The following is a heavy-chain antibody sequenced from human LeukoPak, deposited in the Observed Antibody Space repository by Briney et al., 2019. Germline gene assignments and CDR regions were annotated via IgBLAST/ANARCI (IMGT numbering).Heavy chain of an antibody. CDR2: IIPIFGTA. CDR3: AASSSWYARYYYYYMDV. D-gene: IGHD6-13*01. V-gene: IGHV1-69*13. J-gene: IGHJ6*03. Sequence: SVKVSCKASGYTFTSYDISWVRQAPGQGLEWMGGIIPIFGTANYAQKFQGRVTITADESTSTAYMELSSLRSEDTAVYYCAASSSWYARYYYYYMDVWGKGTTVTVSS. CDR1: GYTFTSYD.